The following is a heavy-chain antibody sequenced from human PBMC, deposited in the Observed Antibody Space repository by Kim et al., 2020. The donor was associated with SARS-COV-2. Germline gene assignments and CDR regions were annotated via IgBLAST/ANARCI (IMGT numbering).Heavy chain of an antibody. V-gene: IGHV1-18*01. CDR3: ARDPTITMVREDAFDI. D-gene: IGHD3-10*01. Sequence: KTQRRVTITTDTSTSTAYMELRSLRSDDTAVYYCARDPTITMVREDAFDIWGQGTMVTVSS. J-gene: IGHJ3*02.